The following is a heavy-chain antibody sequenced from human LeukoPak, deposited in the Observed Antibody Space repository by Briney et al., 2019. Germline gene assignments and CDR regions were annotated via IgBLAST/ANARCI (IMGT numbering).Heavy chain of an antibody. CDR2: IYHSGST. CDR1: GGSISSSNW. CDR3: ARDRAPEVVVVPAAMGWFDP. V-gene: IGHV4-4*02. D-gene: IGHD2-2*01. Sequence: SGTLSLTCAVSGGSISSSNWWSWVRQPPGKGPEWIGEIYHSGSTNYNPSLKSRVTISVDKSKNQFSLKLSSVTAADTAVYYCARDRAPEVVVVPAAMGWFDPWGQGTLVTVSS. J-gene: IGHJ5*02.